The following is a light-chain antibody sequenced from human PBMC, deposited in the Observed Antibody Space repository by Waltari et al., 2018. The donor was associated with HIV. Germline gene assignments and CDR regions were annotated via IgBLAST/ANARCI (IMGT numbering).Light chain of an antibody. CDR1: QSISSSY. V-gene: IGKV3-20*01. CDR3: QQYDTSPWT. J-gene: IGKJ1*01. CDR2: GAS. Sequence: EIVLTQSPGTLSLSPGERATLSCRASQSISSSYLAWYQQKAGQAPRLLIYGASSRATDIPDRFSGSGSGTDFTLTISTLEPEDIAVYYCQQYDTSPWTFGQGTKVE.